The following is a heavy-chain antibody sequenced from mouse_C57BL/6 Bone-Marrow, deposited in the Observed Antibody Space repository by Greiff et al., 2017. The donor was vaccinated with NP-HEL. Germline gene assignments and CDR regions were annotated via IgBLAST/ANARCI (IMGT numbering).Heavy chain of an antibody. J-gene: IGHJ4*01. V-gene: IGHV1-55*01. CDR1: GYTFTSYW. CDR3: ARPNPCYYSTLYYAMDY. CDR2: IYPGSGST. Sequence: VQLQQPGAELVKPGASVKMSCKASGYTFTSYWITWVKQRPGQGLEWIGDIYPGSGSTNYNEKFKSKATLTVDTSSSTAYMQLSSLTSEASAVYYCARPNPCYYSTLYYAMDYWGQGTSVTVSS. D-gene: IGHD2-5*01.